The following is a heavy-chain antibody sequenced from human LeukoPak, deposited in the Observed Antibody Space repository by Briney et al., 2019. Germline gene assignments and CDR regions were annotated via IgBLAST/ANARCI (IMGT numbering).Heavy chain of an antibody. CDR1: GFTFDDYA. CDR3: AKDIAHYCSGGSCYHD. Sequence: PGGSLRLSCAASGFTFDDYAMHWVRQAPGKGLEWVSGISWNSGSIGYADSVNGRFTISRDNAKNSLYLQMNSLRAEDTALYYCAKDIAHYCSGGSCYHDWGQGTLVTVSS. D-gene: IGHD2-15*01. J-gene: IGHJ4*02. V-gene: IGHV3-9*01. CDR2: ISWNSGSI.